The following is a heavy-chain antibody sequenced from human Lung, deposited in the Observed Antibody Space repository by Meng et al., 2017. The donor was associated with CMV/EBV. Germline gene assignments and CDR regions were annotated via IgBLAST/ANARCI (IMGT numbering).Heavy chain of an antibody. CDR1: GFTFSNYW. V-gene: IGHV3-7*01. Sequence: GESXKISCAASGFTFSNYWMSWVRQAPGKGLEWVANIKQNGSEKYYVDSVKGRFTISRDNAKNSLYLQMNSLRAEDTAVYYCARDWGYSYGTDWGQGTRVTVSS. CDR3: ARDWGYSYGTD. CDR2: IKQNGSEK. J-gene: IGHJ4*02. D-gene: IGHD5-18*01.